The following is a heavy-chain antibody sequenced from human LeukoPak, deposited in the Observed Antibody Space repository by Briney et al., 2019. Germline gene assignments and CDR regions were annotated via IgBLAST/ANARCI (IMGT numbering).Heavy chain of an antibody. D-gene: IGHD2-15*01. CDR2: ISAYNGNT. CDR1: RYTFTTYY. Sequence: GASVKVSCKASRYTFTTYYIHWVRQAPGQGLEWMGWISAYNGNTIYAQKVKGRVTMTTDTSTSTAYMELRSLRSDDTAVYYCARASYCSDGSCYSDYWGQGTLVTVSS. V-gene: IGHV1-18*04. CDR3: ARASYCSDGSCYSDY. J-gene: IGHJ4*02.